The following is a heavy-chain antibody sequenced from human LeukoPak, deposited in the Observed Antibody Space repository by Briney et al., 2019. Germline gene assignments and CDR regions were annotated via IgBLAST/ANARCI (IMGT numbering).Heavy chain of an antibody. CDR2: INPNSGGT. D-gene: IGHD2-2*02. CDR1: GYTFTGNY. Sequence: ASVKLSCKASGYTFTGNYLHWVREAPGQGLEWMGWINPNSGGTNYAQKFQGRVTMTRDKSISTAYMQLSWLTSDDTAVYYCARGRGENYTPYFDYWGQGTLVTVSS. J-gene: IGHJ4*02. CDR3: ARGRGENYTPYFDY. V-gene: IGHV1-2*02.